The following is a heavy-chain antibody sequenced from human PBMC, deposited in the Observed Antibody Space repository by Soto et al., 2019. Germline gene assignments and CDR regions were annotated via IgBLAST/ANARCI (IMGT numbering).Heavy chain of an antibody. Sequence: GPGPEKTSETLSLTCTVSGGSISSSSYYWGWIRQPPGKGLEWIGSIYYSGSTYYNPSLKSRVTISEATSTNHFSLTLRAAPAVDTALYSCGRHVPPDIPVLGILFYVSKHPSNLHYP. CDR1: GGSISSSSYY. CDR3: GRHVPPDIPVLGILFYVSKHPSNLHYP. CDR2: IYYSGST. J-gene: IGHJ5*02. D-gene: IGHD3-9*01. V-gene: IGHV4-39*01.